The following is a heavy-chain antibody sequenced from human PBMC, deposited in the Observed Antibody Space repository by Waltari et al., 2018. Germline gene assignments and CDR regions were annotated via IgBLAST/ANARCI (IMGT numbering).Heavy chain of an antibody. D-gene: IGHD6-13*01. J-gene: IGHJ4*02. Sequence: QVQLQESGPGLVKPSETLSLTCTVSGDSIRNYYWSWIRQPPGKGLEWIGYLYYTGSTIYNPALRSRVTISVDTSKNQFSLKLVSVTAADTAVYYCAKAPTISSWSRYFDSWGQGAQVTVSS. CDR1: GDSIRNYY. CDR2: LYYTGST. CDR3: AKAPTISSWSRYFDS. V-gene: IGHV4-59*01.